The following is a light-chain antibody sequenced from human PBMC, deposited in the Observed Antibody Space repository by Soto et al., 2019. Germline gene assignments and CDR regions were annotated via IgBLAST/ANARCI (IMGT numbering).Light chain of an antibody. V-gene: IGKV1-5*01. Sequence: DIQMTQSPSPLSASIGDRVTITCRASQSIDIWLAWYQQKPGKAPQLLIYDASRVKTGVPSRFTASGSGTEFTLTINTLQADDSATYFCQHYNGYPYTFGPGTKVDIK. CDR2: DAS. CDR3: QHYNGYPYT. J-gene: IGKJ2*01. CDR1: QSIDIW.